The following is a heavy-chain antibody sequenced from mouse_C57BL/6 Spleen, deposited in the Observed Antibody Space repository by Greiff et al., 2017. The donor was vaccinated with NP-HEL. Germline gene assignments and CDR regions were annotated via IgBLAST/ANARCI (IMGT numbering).Heavy chain of an antibody. J-gene: IGHJ1*01. D-gene: IGHD1-1*01. Sequence: VQVQQSGAELVKPGASVKLSCTASGFTITDYYMHWVKQSHEKGLEWIGGIDPEDGGTKYDQKFQGKATMTADKSSNTAYLQLSSLTSEDSAVYYCAPLFRRLLFRSSFDVWGPGTTVTVSS. CDR3: APLFRRLLFRSSFDV. CDR2: IDPEDGGT. CDR1: GFTITDYY. V-gene: IGHV14-2*01.